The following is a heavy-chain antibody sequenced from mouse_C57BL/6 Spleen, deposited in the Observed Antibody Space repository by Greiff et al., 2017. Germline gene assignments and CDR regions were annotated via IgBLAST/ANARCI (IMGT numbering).Heavy chain of an antibody. CDR2: IWSDGST. V-gene: IGHV2-6-1*01. CDR1: GFSLTSYG. Sequence: VQRVESGPGLVAPSQSLSITCTVSGFSLTSYGVHWVRQPPGKGLEWLVVIWSDGSTTYNSALKSGLSLSKDNSKSQVFLKMNSLQTDDTAMYYCARQGGYYAYFDYWGQGTTLTVSS. D-gene: IGHD1-1*01. J-gene: IGHJ2*01. CDR3: ARQGGYYAYFDY.